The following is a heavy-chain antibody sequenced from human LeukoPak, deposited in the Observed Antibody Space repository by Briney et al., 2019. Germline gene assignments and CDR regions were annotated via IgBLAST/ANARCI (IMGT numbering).Heavy chain of an antibody. CDR1: GFTFSSYA. D-gene: IGHD1-26*01. J-gene: IGHJ3*02. CDR3: AKGLQVGATEEDAFDI. V-gene: IGHV3-9*01. Sequence: GGSLRLSCAASGFTFSSYAMHWVRQAPGKGLEWVSGISWNSGSIGYADSVKGRFTISRDNAKNSLYLQMNSLRAEDTALYYCAKGLQVGATEEDAFDIWGQGTMVTVSS. CDR2: ISWNSGSI.